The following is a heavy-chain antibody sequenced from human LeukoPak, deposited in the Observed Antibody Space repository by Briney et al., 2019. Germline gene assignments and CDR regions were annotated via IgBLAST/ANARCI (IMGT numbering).Heavy chain of an antibody. V-gene: IGHV1-46*01. CDR3: ARRHQGFGELPRAFDY. CDR1: GYTFTSYY. Sequence: GASVKVSCNASGYTFTSYYMHWVRQAPGQGLEWMGIIDPSGGSTSYAQKFQGRVTMTRDMSTSTVYMELSSLRSEDTAVYYCARRHQGFGELPRAFDYWGQGTLVTVSS. J-gene: IGHJ4*02. D-gene: IGHD3-10*01. CDR2: IDPSGGST.